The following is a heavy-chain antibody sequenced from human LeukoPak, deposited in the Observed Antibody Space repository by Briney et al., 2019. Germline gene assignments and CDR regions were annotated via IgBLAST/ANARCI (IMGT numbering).Heavy chain of an antibody. CDR2: INSDRSST. V-gene: IGHV3-74*01. CDR3: ARALQAIVVVPAAIGY. J-gene: IGHJ4*02. D-gene: IGHD2-2*02. Sequence: GGSLRLSCAASGFTFSSYWMHWVRQAPGKGLVWVSRINSDRSSTSYADSVKGRFTISRDNAKNTLYLQMNSLRAEDTAVYYCARALQAIVVVPAAIGYWGQGTLVTVSS. CDR1: GFTFSSYW.